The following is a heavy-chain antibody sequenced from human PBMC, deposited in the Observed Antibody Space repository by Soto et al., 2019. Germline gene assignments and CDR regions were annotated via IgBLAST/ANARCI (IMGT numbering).Heavy chain of an antibody. V-gene: IGHV4-30-2*01. J-gene: IGHJ5*02. CDR1: GGSTSSGGYS. CDR3: ARSQGYYGWFDP. CDR2: IYHSGST. D-gene: IGHD3-3*01. Sequence: SETLSLTCAVSGGSTSSGGYSWSWIRQPPGKGLEWIGYIYHSGSTYYNPSLKSRVTISVDRSKNQFSLKLSSVTAADTAVYYCARSQGYYGWFDPWGQGTLVTVSS.